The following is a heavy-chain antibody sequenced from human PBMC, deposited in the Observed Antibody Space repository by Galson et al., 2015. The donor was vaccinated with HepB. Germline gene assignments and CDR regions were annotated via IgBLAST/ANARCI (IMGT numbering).Heavy chain of an antibody. CDR3: VKEGGIAAAGSKEVVDY. D-gene: IGHD6-13*01. V-gene: IGHV3-23*01. Sequence: SLRLSCAASGFTFSTYAMSWVRQAPGKGLDWVSAISGSGGSTYYADSGKGRFTISRDNSKNTLYLQMNSLRAEDTAVYYCVKEGGIAAAGSKEVVDYWGQGTLVTVSS. CDR2: ISGSGGST. J-gene: IGHJ4*02. CDR1: GFTFSTYA.